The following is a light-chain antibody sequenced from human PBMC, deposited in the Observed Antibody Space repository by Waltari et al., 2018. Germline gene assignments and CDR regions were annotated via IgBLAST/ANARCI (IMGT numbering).Light chain of an antibody. CDR3: QQSYNTHFT. CDR2: AAS. V-gene: IGKV1-39*01. J-gene: IGKJ2*01. CDR1: QSISRC. Sequence: DIQMTQSPSSLSAFVGDRVTITCRASQSISRCLNWDQQKPGKAPKLLIYAASSLQSGVPSRFSGSGSGTDFTLTISSLQPEDFATYSCQQSYNTHFTFGQGTKLEMK.